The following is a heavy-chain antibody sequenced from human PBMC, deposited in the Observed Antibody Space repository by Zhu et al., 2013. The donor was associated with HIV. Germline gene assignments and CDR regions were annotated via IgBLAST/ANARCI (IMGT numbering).Heavy chain of an antibody. CDR2: IIPIFGTA. Sequence: QVQLVQSGAEVKKPGSSVKVSCKASGGTFSSYAISWVRQAPGQGLEWMGGIIPIFGTANYAQKFQGRVTITADKSTSTAYMELSSLRSEDTAVYYCARVGTIFGVIKYYYFDYWGQGTLVTVSS. CDR3: ARVGTIFGVIKYYYFDY. CDR1: GGTFSSYA. J-gene: IGHJ4*02. V-gene: IGHV1-69*06. D-gene: IGHD3-3*01.